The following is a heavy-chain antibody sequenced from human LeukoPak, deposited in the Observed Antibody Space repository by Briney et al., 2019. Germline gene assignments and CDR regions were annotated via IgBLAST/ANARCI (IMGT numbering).Heavy chain of an antibody. CDR3: AILQYGDFDAFDI. V-gene: IGHV1-2*06. D-gene: IGHD4-17*01. CDR2: INPNSGGT. Sequence: GASVKVSCKASGYTFTGYYMHWVRQAPGQGLEWMGRINPNSGGTNYAQKFQGRVTMTRDTSISTAYMELSRLRSDDTAVYYCAILQYGDFDAFDIWGQGTMVTVSS. CDR1: GYTFTGYY. J-gene: IGHJ3*02.